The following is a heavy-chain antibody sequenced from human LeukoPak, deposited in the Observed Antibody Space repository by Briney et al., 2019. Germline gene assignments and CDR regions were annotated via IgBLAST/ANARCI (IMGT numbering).Heavy chain of an antibody. CDR3: ARDPGGGGAKGHNWFDP. CDR2: IKSDGSST. Sequence: GGSLRLSCAASGFTFSSYWMHWVRQAPGKGLMWVSRIKSDGSSTSCADSVKGRFTISRDNAKNTLYLQMDSLRAEDTAVYYCARDPGGGGAKGHNWFDPWGQGTLVTVSS. V-gene: IGHV3-74*01. CDR1: GFTFSSYW. D-gene: IGHD2-21*01. J-gene: IGHJ5*02.